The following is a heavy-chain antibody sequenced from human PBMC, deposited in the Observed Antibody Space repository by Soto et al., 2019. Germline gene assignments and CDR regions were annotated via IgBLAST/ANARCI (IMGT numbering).Heavy chain of an antibody. J-gene: IGHJ4*02. Sequence: SETLSLTCTVSGVSISSNIFFWGWIRQPPGKGLEWIGTVYSSGSAYYNPSLESRVTTSIDTSKNQFSLKLSTVTAADTAIYFCARVVDPGGGDCRSLVYFDDWGRGTLVTVSS. V-gene: IGHV4-39*01. CDR1: GVSISSNIFF. CDR3: ARVVDPGGGDCRSLVYFDD. CDR2: VYSSGSA. D-gene: IGHD2-21*02.